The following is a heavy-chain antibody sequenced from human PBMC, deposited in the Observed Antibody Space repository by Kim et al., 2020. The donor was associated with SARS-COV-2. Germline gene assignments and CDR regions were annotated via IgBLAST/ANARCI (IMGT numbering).Heavy chain of an antibody. V-gene: IGHV3-7*03. CDR3: ARTLTGTTESFEY. D-gene: IGHD3-9*01. CDR1: GLTFGSYW. J-gene: IGHJ1*01. Sequence: GGSLRLSCAASGLTFGSYWITGVRQAPGKGLEWVANIKQDGTQQYYVDSVRGRFTVSRDGANMYLQMNSLRAEDTAVYYCARTLTGTTESFEYWGRGTLVTVSS. CDR2: IKQDGTQQ.